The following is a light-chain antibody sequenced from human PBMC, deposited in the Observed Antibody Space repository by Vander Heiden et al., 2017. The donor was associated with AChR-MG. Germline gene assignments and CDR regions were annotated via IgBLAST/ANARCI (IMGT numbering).Light chain of an antibody. CDR3: QQYGSSRWT. V-gene: IGKV3-20*01. J-gene: IGKJ1*01. CDR2: GAS. CDR1: QSGSSSY. Sequence: DIVLTQSPGTLSLSPGERATLSCRASQSGSSSYLAWYQQKPGQAPRLLIYGASSRATGIPDRFSGSGSGTDFTLTISRLEPEDFAVYYCQQYGSSRWTFGQGTKVEIK.